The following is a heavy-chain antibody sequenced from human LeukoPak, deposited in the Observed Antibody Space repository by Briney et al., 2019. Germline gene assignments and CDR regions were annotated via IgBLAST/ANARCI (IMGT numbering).Heavy chain of an antibody. J-gene: IGHJ3*02. V-gene: IGHV1-8*01. Sequence: ASVKVSCKASGYTFTSYDTNWVRQATGQGLEWMGWMNPNSGNTGYAQKFQGRVTMTRNTSISTAYMELSSLRSEDTAVYYCARGIYYYDSSGYFHVGGAFDIWGQGTMVTVSS. CDR2: MNPNSGNT. D-gene: IGHD3-22*01. CDR3: ARGIYYYDSSGYFHVGGAFDI. CDR1: GYTFTSYD.